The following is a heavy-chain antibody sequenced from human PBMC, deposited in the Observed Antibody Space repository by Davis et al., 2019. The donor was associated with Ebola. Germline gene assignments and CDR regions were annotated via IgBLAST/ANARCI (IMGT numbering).Heavy chain of an antibody. Sequence: GESLKISCAASGFTFSSYSMNWVRQAPGKGLEWVSSISSSSSYIYYADSVKGRFTISRDNAKNSLYLQMNSLKTEDTAVYYCSVSYSAFDIWGQGTMVTVSS. J-gene: IGHJ3*02. CDR3: SVSYSAFDI. V-gene: IGHV3-21*04. D-gene: IGHD1-26*01. CDR1: GFTFSSYS. CDR2: ISSSSSYI.